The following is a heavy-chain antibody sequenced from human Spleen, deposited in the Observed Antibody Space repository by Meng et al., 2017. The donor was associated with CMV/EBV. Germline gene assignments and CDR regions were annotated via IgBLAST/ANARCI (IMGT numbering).Heavy chain of an antibody. J-gene: IGHJ4*02. V-gene: IGHV4-4*07. CDR2: VYINDNT. CDR3: ATGSGDFDH. CDR1: GGYIKNWY. Sequence: QVQLQESGPGLVKPSETLFLSCTVTGGYIKNWYWSWIRQPAGKKLEWIGRVYINDNTNYNPSLKSRVTMSVDTSTSQFSLKLTSVTAADTAVYYCATGSGDFDHRGQGTLVTVSS. D-gene: IGHD1-26*01.